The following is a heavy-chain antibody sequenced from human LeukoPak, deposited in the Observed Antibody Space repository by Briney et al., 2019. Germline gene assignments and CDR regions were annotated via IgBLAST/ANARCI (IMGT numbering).Heavy chain of an antibody. CDR2: IYYSGST. D-gene: IGHD2-2*02. V-gene: IGHV4-59*01. Sequence: SETLSLTCTVSGGSISSYYWSWIRQPPGKGLEWIGYIYYSGSTNYNPSLKSRVTISVDTSKNQFSLKLSSVTAADTAVYYCARAWGPYCSAARCYTTPGYYGMDVWGQGTTVTVSS. CDR1: GGSISSYY. J-gene: IGHJ6*02. CDR3: ARAWGPYCSAARCYTTPGYYGMDV.